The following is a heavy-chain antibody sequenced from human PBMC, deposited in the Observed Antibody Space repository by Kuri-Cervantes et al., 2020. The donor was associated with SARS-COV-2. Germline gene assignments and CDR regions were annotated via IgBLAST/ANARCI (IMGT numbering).Heavy chain of an antibody. Sequence: GSLRLSCTVSGGSISSSSYYWGWIRQPPGKGLEWIGGIYYSGSTYYNPSLKSRVTISVDTSKNQFSLKLSSVTAADTAVYYCARRGAVAGTVPFFDYWCQGTLVTVSS. D-gene: IGHD6-19*01. CDR1: GGSISSSSYY. CDR3: ARRGAVAGTVPFFDY. V-gene: IGHV4-39*01. CDR2: IYYSGST. J-gene: IGHJ4*02.